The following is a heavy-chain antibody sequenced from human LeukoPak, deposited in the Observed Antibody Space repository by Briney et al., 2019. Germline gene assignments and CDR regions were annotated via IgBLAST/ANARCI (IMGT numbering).Heavy chain of an antibody. V-gene: IGHV1-2*02. Sequence: GASVKVSRKASGYTFTGYYMHWVRQAPGQGLEWMGWINPNSGGTNYAQKFQGRVTMTRDTSISIAYMELSRLRSDDTAVYYCARLLYYYDMAPHDDYWGQGTLVTVSS. D-gene: IGHD3-22*01. CDR2: INPNSGGT. CDR3: ARLLYYYDMAPHDDY. J-gene: IGHJ4*02. CDR1: GYTFTGYY.